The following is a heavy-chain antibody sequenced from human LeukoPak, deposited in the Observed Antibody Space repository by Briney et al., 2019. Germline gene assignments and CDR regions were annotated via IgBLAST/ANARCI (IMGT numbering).Heavy chain of an antibody. CDR2: IIPIFGTA. V-gene: IGHV1-69*01. Sequence: SVKVSCKASGGTFSSYAISWVRQAPGQGLEWMGGIIPIFGTAYYAQKFQGRVTITADESTSTAYMELSSLRSEDTAVYYCARGGYSGYVDYYYYGMDVWGQGTTVTVSS. D-gene: IGHD5-12*01. J-gene: IGHJ6*02. CDR3: ARGGYSGYVDYYYYGMDV. CDR1: GGTFSSYA.